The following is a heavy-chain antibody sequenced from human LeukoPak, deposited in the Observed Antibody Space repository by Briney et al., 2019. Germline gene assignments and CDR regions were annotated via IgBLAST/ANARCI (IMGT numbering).Heavy chain of an antibody. CDR2: INLDGSST. V-gene: IGHV3-74*01. J-gene: IGHJ4*02. D-gene: IGHD6-6*01. CDR1: GFTFSSYW. CDR3: ARDKYSSSSYYFDY. Sequence: GGSLRLACVDSGFTFSSYWMHWVRQAPGKGLVWISHINLDGSSTNYADSVKGRFTTSRDNAKNTLFLQMNSLRADDTAVYYCARDKYSSSSYYFDYWGQGTLVTVSS.